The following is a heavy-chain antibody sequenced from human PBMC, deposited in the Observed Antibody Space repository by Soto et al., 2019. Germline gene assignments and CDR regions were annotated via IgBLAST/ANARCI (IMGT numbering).Heavy chain of an antibody. V-gene: IGHV3-23*01. CDR2: VSGRGGDT. CDR3: AKDPNYDFWSGFSAVYFDY. J-gene: IGHJ4*02. D-gene: IGHD3-3*01. CDR1: GFSFSSFA. Sequence: EVHLLHSGGGLVQPGGSLRLSCAASGFSFSSFALSWVRQSPGKGLEWVAAVSGRGGDTYYANSVKGRFTISRDNSQNTLFLQMNSLRAEDSAIYYCAKDPNYDFWSGFSAVYFDYWGQGTLVTVSS.